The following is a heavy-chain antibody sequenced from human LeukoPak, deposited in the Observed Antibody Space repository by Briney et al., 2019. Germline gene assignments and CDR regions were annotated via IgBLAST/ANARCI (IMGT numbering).Heavy chain of an antibody. D-gene: IGHD4-17*01. J-gene: IGHJ4*02. CDR3: ASDYGDYWGN. Sequence: SETLSLTCTVSDFSISRGYYWGWIRQPPGKGLECIGTIYHSGTTYYNPSLKSRVTISVDTSKNQFSLKLSSVTAADTAVYYCASDYGDYWGNWGQGTLVTVSS. CDR1: DFSISRGYY. CDR2: IYHSGTT. V-gene: IGHV4-38-2*02.